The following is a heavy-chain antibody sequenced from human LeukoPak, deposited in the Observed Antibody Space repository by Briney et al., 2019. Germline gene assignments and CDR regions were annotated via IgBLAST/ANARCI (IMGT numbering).Heavy chain of an antibody. V-gene: IGHV3-69-1*02. D-gene: IGHD7-27*01. CDR1: GFTFDDYA. J-gene: IGHJ4*02. CDR3: ARPGPRRPFDY. CDR2: IYSGGST. Sequence: EAGGSLRLSRAASGFTFDDYAWHGVRQAPGKGREWVSVIYSGGSTYYADSVKGRFTISRDNAKNSLYLQMNSLRAEDTAVYYCARPGPRRPFDYWGQGTLVTVSS.